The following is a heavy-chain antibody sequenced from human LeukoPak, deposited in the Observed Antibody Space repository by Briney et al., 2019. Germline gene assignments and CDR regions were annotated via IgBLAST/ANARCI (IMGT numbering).Heavy chain of an antibody. J-gene: IGHJ4*02. CDR1: GYTFTSYG. CDR3: ARVPHRDLQDYDSSGYLYYFDY. V-gene: IGHV1-18*01. Sequence: VASVKVSCKASGYTFTSYGISWVRQAPGQGLEWMGWISAYNGNTNYAQKLQGRVTMTTDTSTSTAYMELRSLRSVDTAVYYCARVPHRDLQDYDSSGYLYYFDYWGQGTLVTVSS. CDR2: ISAYNGNT. D-gene: IGHD3-22*01.